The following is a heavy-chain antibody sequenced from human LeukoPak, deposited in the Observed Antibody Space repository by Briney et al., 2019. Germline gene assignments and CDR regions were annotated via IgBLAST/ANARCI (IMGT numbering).Heavy chain of an antibody. J-gene: IGHJ1*01. Sequence: SETLSLTCTVSGGSISSYYWSWIRQPPGKGLEWIGYIYYSGSTNYNPSLKSRVTISVDTSKNQFSLKLSSVTAADTAVYYCARYDFWSGYLQHWGQGTLVTVSS. CDR3: ARYDFWSGYLQH. CDR2: IYYSGST. V-gene: IGHV4-59*01. D-gene: IGHD3-3*01. CDR1: GGSISSYY.